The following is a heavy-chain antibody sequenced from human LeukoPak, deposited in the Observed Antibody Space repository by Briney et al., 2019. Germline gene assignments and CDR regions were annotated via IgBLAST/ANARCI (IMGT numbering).Heavy chain of an antibody. Sequence: PGGSLRLSCAASGFSFDRYSLNWVRQAPGKGLEWVSYISKTSTNIYYADSVKGRFTISRDNSKNMVYLQMNSLRAEDTAVYYCASKKKGDGGSHFDHWGQGALVTVSS. D-gene: IGHD1-26*01. CDR2: ISKTSTNI. J-gene: IGHJ4*02. CDR1: GFSFDRYS. V-gene: IGHV3-21*04. CDR3: ASKKKGDGGSHFDH.